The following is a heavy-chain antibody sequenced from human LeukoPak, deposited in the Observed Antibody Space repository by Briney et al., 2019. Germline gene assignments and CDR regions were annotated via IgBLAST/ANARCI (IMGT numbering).Heavy chain of an antibody. CDR2: ISNSGGST. Sequence: GGSLRLSCAASGFTFSNYGMTWVRQAPGKGLEWVSGISNSGGSTYYADSVKGRFTISRDNSKNTLYLQMNSLRAEDTALYYCAKGLERESRLDSWGQGTLVTVSS. D-gene: IGHD1-1*01. CDR1: GFTFSNYG. V-gene: IGHV3-23*01. J-gene: IGHJ4*02. CDR3: AKGLERESRLDS.